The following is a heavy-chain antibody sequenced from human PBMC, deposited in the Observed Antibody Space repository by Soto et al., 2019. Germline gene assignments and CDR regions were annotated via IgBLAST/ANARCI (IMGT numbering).Heavy chain of an antibody. CDR3: ARSTFGPGYYYFDY. CDR2: ISSSSSTI. D-gene: IGHD3-16*01. V-gene: IGHV3-48*02. J-gene: IGHJ4*02. Sequence: PGGSLRLSCAASGFTFSSYSMNWVRQAPGKGLEWVSYISSSSSTIYYADSVKGRFTISRDNAKNSLYLQMNSLRDEDTAVYYCARSTFGPGYYYFDYWGQGTLVTVSS. CDR1: GFTFSSYS.